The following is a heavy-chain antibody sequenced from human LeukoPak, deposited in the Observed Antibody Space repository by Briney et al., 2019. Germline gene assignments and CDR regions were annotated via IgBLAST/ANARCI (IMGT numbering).Heavy chain of an antibody. Sequence: SETLSLTCSVSGASISSYYWNWIRQPPGKGLEWIGNIYIRGSTNYNPSLKGRVTISLDTSKDQFSLKLTSVTAADTSFYYCAKYWELGPWGQGTLVTVSS. CDR3: AKYWELGP. V-gene: IGHV4-59*01. D-gene: IGHD1-26*01. CDR1: GASISSYY. J-gene: IGHJ5*02. CDR2: IYIRGST.